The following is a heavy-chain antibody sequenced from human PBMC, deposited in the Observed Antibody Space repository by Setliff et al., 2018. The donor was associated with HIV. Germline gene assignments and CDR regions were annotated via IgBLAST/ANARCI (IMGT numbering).Heavy chain of an antibody. D-gene: IGHD3-3*01. V-gene: IGHV4-34*01. J-gene: IGHJ6*03. CDR3: ARAIFGIVYYYMDV. CDR1: GTSLNTYY. CDR2: INHSGST. Sequence: PSETLSLTCAVYGTSLNTYYWSWIRQPPGKGLEWIGEINHSGSTNYNPSLKSRVTISVDTSKNQFSLKLSSVTAADTAVYYCARAIFGIVYYYMDVWGKGTTVTVSS.